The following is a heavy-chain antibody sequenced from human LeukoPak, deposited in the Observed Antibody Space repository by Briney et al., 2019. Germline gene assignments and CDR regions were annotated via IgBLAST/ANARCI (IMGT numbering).Heavy chain of an antibody. CDR2: IFSDGIRK. J-gene: IGHJ4*02. Sequence: PGGSLRLSCAASGFTFSSYALSWVRQAPGKGLEWVAIIFSDGIRKYYADSVKGRFTISRDISRSTLYLEMNSLSAEDTAVYYCARASGPIKKNRFDQWGQGTLVTVSS. V-gene: IGHV3-30*04. CDR1: GFTFSSYA. CDR3: ARASGPIKKNRFDQ. D-gene: IGHD1-26*01.